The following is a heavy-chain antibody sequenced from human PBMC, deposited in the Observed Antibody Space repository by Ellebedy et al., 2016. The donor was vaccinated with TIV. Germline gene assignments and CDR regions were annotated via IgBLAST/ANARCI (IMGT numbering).Heavy chain of an antibody. CDR1: GFTFSGSA. CDR2: IRSQANSYAT. V-gene: IGHV3-73*01. J-gene: IGHJ4*02. CDR3: TRRGVSGGITFDY. D-gene: IGHD1-20*01. Sequence: GESLKISXAASGFTFSGSAMHWARQSSGKGLEWIGRIRSQANSYATAYAPSVKGRFFISRDDSKSTAYLHMNSLNTEDSAVYYCTRRGVSGGITFDYWGQGTLVTVSS.